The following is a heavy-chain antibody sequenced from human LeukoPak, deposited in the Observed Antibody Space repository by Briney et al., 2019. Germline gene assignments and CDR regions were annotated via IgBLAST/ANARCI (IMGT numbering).Heavy chain of an antibody. CDR1: TLSCSHTW. V-gene: IGHV3-15*01. CDR3: ATDIGQPVLRPLDSYD. Sequence: GGSLRLSFAATTLSCSHTWLCCIGEATVSGSASTLRLKSQSDGGAPFYTPSVEGRFTISRDDSKKRMYLQMERMTTEDTAIYYCATDIGQPVLRPLDSYDWGQGTLVTVSS. CDR2: LKSQSDGGAP. D-gene: IGHD2-15*01. J-gene: IGHJ1*01.